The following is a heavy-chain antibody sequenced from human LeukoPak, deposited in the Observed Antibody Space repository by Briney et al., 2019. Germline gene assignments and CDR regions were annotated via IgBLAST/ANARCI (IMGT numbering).Heavy chain of an antibody. D-gene: IGHD6-19*01. CDR1: GGSFSGYY. V-gene: IGHV4-34*01. Sequence: SETLSLTCAVYGGSFSGYYWSWIRQPPGKGLEWIGEINHSGSTNYNPSLKSRVTISVDTSKNQFSLKLSSVTAADTAVYYCARGGPSSGWYDYWGQGTLVTVSS. CDR2: INHSGST. J-gene: IGHJ4*02. CDR3: ARGGPSSGWYDY.